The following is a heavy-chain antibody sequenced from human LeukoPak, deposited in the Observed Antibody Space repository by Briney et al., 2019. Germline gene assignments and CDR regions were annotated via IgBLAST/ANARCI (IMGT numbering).Heavy chain of an antibody. CDR1: GFTISSGN. D-gene: IGHD1-26*01. CDR3: ARPAGWELLTGAFDY. CDR2: SSNSSSYI. J-gene: IGHJ4*02. V-gene: IGHV3-21*04. Sequence: GSLTLSCAASGFTISSGNYNGCRRDPGRKVQWGLWSSNSSSYIYYADSVKGRFTISRDNSKNSLYLQMNCLRAEDAAVYYCARPAGWELLTGAFDYWGQGTLVTVSS.